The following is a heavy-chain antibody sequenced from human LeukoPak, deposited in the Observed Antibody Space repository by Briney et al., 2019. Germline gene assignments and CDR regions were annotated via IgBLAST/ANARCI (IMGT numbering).Heavy chain of an antibody. CDR1: GGSNSSYY. V-gene: IGHV4-59*01. D-gene: IGHD3-22*01. Sequence: SETLSLTCTVSGGSNSSYYWSWIRQPPGKGLEWIGYIYYSGSTNYNPSLKRRVTISVDTSKTQFSLKLSSVAAADTAVYYCARGGDSSGYYYRDAFDIWGQGTMVTVSS. CDR2: IYYSGST. CDR3: ARGGDSSGYYYRDAFDI. J-gene: IGHJ3*02.